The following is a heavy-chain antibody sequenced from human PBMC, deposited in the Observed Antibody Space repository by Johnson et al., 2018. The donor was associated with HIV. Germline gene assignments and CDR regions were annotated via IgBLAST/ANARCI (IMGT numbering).Heavy chain of an antibody. CDR1: GFTFIDYY. J-gene: IGHJ3*02. CDR3: ARGRYSSSWYVGGLDAFDI. Sequence: QVQLVESGGGLVKPGGSLRLSCAGSGFTFIDYYMSWIRQAPGKGLEWISYISGRGSTIYYADSVKGRFTISRDNAKNSLYLQMNSLRAEDTAMYYCARGRYSSSWYVGGLDAFDIWGQGTMVTVSS. V-gene: IGHV3-11*04. CDR2: ISGRGSTI. D-gene: IGHD6-13*01.